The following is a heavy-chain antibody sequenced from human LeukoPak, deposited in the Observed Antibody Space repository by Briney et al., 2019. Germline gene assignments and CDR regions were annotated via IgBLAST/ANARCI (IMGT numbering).Heavy chain of an antibody. CDR2: IIPIFGTA. V-gene: IGHV1-69*13. J-gene: IGHJ6*03. D-gene: IGHD6-13*01. Sequence: ASVKVSCEASGYTFINYDINWVRQAPGQGLEWMGGIIPIFGTANYAQKFQGRVTITADESTSTAYMELSSLRSEDTAVYYCARGLAAAGTGDYYYYYMDVWGKGTTVTIPS. CDR1: GYTFINYD. CDR3: ARGLAAAGTGDYYYYYMDV.